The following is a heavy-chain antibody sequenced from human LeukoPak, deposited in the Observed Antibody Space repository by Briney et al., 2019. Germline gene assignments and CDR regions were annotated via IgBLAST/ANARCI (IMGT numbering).Heavy chain of an antibody. CDR3: VRISIAVAGADY. D-gene: IGHD6-19*01. J-gene: IGHJ4*02. Sequence: PGGSLRLSCAASGFTFSSSWMSWVRQAPGKGLEWVANIKQDGSEKYYVESVKGRFTISRDNTKNSLYLQMDSLTAEDTAVYYCVRISIAVAGADYWGQGTLVTVSS. V-gene: IGHV3-7*01. CDR2: IKQDGSEK. CDR1: GFTFSSSW.